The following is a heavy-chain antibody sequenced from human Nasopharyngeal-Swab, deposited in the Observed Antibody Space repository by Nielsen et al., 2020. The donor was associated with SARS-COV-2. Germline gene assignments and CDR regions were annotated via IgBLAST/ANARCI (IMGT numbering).Heavy chain of an antibody. D-gene: IGHD5-24*01. CDR2: IDPTDSDT. CDR1: GYSFTTSW. J-gene: IGHJ4*02. Sequence: VESLKISCKGSGYSFTTSWIGWVRELPGKGLERMGIIDPTDSDTRYSPSFQGQVTISADKSISTAYLQWSSLKASDTAMYYCARGADGYSSYFDFWGQGTLVTVSS. CDR3: ARGADGYSSYFDF. V-gene: IGHV5-51*01.